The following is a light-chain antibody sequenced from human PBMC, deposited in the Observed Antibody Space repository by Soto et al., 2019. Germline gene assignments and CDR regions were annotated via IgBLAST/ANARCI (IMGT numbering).Light chain of an antibody. CDR2: WAS. V-gene: IGKV4-1*01. CDR1: QSILYSSNNKNY. Sequence: DIVMTQSPDSLAVSLGETATINCKSSQSILYSSNNKNYLTWYQQKPGQPPKLLIYWASTRESGVPDRFSGSGSGTDFTLTISRLQAEDVAVYYCQQYSSSPLTFGGGTKVEI. CDR3: QQYSSSPLT. J-gene: IGKJ4*01.